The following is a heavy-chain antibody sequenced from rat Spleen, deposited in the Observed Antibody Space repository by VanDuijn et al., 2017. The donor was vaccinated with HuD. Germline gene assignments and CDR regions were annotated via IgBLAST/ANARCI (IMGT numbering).Heavy chain of an antibody. D-gene: IGHD1-7*01. CDR2: ITYDGSST. CDR1: GFTFSNYW. Sequence: EVQVVESGGGLVQPGRSLKLSCVASGFTFSNYWMTWIRQAPGKGLEWFAGITYDGSSTYYRDSVKGRFTISRDNAKSTLYLQMDSLRSEDTATYYCARPSYGYPFAYWGQGTLVTVSS. CDR3: ARPSYGYPFAY. V-gene: IGHV5-31*01. J-gene: IGHJ3*01.